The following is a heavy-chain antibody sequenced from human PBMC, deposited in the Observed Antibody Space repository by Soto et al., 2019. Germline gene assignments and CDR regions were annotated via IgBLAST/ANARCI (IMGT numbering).Heavy chain of an antibody. CDR1: GYTFTSYA. CDR3: ALVGFLDYYYGMDV. V-gene: IGHV1-3*01. CDR2: INAGNGNT. J-gene: IGHJ6*02. D-gene: IGHD1-26*01. Sequence: ASVKVSCKASGYTFTSYAMHWVRQAPGQRLEWMGWINAGNGNTKYSQKFQGRVTITRDASASTAYMELSSLRSEDTAVYYCALVGFLDYYYGMDVCGQGTTVTVSS.